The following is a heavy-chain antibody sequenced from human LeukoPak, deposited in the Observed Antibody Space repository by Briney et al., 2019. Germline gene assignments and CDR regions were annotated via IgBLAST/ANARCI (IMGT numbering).Heavy chain of an antibody. J-gene: IGHJ4*02. CDR3: AGFKLKGEAKFDY. Sequence: PGGSLRLSCVASGFSFTTYYMNWVRQAPGKGLEWVANVKHDGTEQSYADSVKGRFTISRDNAKRSVHLQMNSLRAEDTAVYYCAGFKLKGEAKFDYWGQGTLVTVSS. CDR2: VKHDGTEQ. CDR1: GFSFTTYY. V-gene: IGHV3-7*01. D-gene: IGHD2-21*01.